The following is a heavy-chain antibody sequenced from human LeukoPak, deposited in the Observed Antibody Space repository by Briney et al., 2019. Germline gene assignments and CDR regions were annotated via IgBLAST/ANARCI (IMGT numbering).Heavy chain of an antibody. J-gene: IGHJ4*02. D-gene: IGHD6-19*01. CDR2: INSDGSGT. V-gene: IGHV3-74*01. Sequence: GGSLRLSCAASGFTFSSYWMHWVRQAPGKGLVWVSRINSDGSGTSYADSVKGRFTISRDNAKNTLYLQMNSLRAEDTAVYYCARDSSGWYWDSYFDYWGQGTLVTVSS. CDR1: GFTFSSYW. CDR3: ARDSSGWYWDSYFDY.